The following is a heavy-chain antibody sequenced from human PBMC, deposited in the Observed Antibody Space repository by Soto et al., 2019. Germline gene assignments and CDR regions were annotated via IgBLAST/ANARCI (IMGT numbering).Heavy chain of an antibody. CDR1: GFTFSTHG. D-gene: IGHD6-19*01. J-gene: IGHJ4*02. CDR3: VRDVNGVAGTRPLDY. CDR2: VWNDGSNK. V-gene: IGHV3-33*01. Sequence: QVQLVASGGGVVQPGRSLRLSCAASGFTFSTHGMHWVRQAPGKGLEWVAVVWNDGSNKYYADSVKGRFTISRDNSENTLYLQMNSLRGADTAIYFWVRDVNGVAGTRPLDYWGQGTLVTVSS.